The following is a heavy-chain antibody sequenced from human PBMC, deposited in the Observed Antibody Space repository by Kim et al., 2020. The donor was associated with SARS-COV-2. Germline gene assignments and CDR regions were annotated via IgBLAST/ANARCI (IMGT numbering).Heavy chain of an antibody. V-gene: IGHV3-53*01. CDR1: GFTISNNY. CDR2: VTSGGST. Sequence: GGSLRLSCAASGFTISNNYMSWVRQAPGKGLEWVSCVTSGGSTYYAESVKGRFIISRDNSKNTLYLQMNSLRAEDTAVYYCARGTRGASDIWVQGTMVAV. J-gene: IGHJ3*02. CDR3: ARGTRGASDI.